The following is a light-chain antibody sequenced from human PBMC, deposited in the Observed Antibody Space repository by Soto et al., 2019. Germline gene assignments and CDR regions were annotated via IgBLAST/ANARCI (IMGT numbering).Light chain of an antibody. J-gene: IGKJ1*01. CDR3: QQYFNTPWT. Sequence: DIVMTQSPDSLAVSLGERATINCKSSQSLFYSSNNKDYLAWYQQKPGQPPRLLIYWSSTRDSGVPERFSGRGSGTDFTLTVTSLQAEDVAIYYCQQYFNTPWTFGQGTKVEIK. CDR1: QSLFYSSNNKDY. CDR2: WSS. V-gene: IGKV4-1*01.